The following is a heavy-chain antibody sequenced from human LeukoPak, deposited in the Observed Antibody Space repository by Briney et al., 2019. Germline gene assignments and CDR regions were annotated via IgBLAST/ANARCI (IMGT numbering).Heavy chain of an antibody. J-gene: IGHJ4*02. CDR1: GFTFDDYT. CDR3: AKERTTGTTGLD. V-gene: IGHV3-43*01. CDR2: ISWDGGST. D-gene: IGHD1-1*01. Sequence: GGSLRLSCAASGFTFDDYTMHWARQAPGKGLEWVSLISWDGGSTYYADSVKGRFTISRDNSKNSLYLQMNSLRTEDTALYYCAKERTTGTTGLDWGQGTLVTVSS.